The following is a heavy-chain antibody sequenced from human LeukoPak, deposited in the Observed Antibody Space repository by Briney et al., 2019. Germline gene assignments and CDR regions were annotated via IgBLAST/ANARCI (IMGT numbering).Heavy chain of an antibody. V-gene: IGHV3-53*01. CDR2: IYSGGST. CDR1: GFTVSSNY. CDR3: ARHLHDSSGYPNWFDP. Sequence: GGSLRLSCAASGFTVSSNYMSWVRQAPGKGLEWASVIYSGGSTYYADSVKGRFTISRDNSKNTLYLQMNSLRAEDTAVYYCARHLHDSSGYPNWFDPWGQGTLVTVSS. D-gene: IGHD3-22*01. J-gene: IGHJ5*02.